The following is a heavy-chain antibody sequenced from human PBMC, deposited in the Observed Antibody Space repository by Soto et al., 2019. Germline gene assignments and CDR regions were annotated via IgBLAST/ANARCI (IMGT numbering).Heavy chain of an antibody. J-gene: IGHJ4*02. D-gene: IGHD3-22*01. V-gene: IGHV1-69*12. CDR3: AREPTYYYDSSGYPASNYFDY. CDR1: GGTFSSYA. Sequence: QVQLVQSGAEAKKPGSSVKVSCKASGGTFSSYAISWVRQAPGQGLEWMGGIIPIFGTANYAQKFQGRVRITADESTSTAYMELSSLRSEDTAVYYCAREPTYYYDSSGYPASNYFDYWGQGTLVTVSS. CDR2: IIPIFGTA.